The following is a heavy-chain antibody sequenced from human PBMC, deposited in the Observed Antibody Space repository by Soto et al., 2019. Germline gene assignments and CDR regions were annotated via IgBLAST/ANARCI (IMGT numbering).Heavy chain of an antibody. Sequence: VGSLRLSCSASGFTFSSYAMHWVRQAPGKGLEYVSAISSNGGSTYYADSVKGRFTISRDNSKNTLYLQVSSLRAEDTAVYYCVKFSKADYYDSSGYYEAVYWGQGTLVTVSS. CDR3: VKFSKADYYDSSGYYEAVY. J-gene: IGHJ4*02. D-gene: IGHD3-22*01. V-gene: IGHV3-64D*06. CDR2: ISSNGGST. CDR1: GFTFSSYA.